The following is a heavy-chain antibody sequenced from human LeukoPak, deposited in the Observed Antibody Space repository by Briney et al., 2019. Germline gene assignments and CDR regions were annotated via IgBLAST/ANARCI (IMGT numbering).Heavy chain of an antibody. D-gene: IGHD3-10*01. CDR3: ARKLYGSGSYYWFDY. Sequence: RPGGSLRLSCAASGFTFSSYWMHWVRQAPGKGLVWVSRINSDGSSTSYADSVKGRFIISRDNAKNTLYLQMNSLRAEDTAVYYCARKLYGSGSYYWFDYWGQGTLVTVCS. CDR2: INSDGSST. J-gene: IGHJ4*02. CDR1: GFTFSSYW. V-gene: IGHV3-74*01.